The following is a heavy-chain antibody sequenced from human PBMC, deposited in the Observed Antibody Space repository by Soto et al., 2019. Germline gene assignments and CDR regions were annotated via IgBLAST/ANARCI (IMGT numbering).Heavy chain of an antibody. V-gene: IGHV3-33*01. Sequence: QVQLVESGGGVVQPGRSLRLSCAASGFTFSSYGMQWVRQAPGKGLEWVAVIWYDGSNKYYADSVKGRFTISRDNSKNTLSLQMNSLRAEDTAVYYCARGHSSSWYGGDDYWGQGTLVTVSS. J-gene: IGHJ4*02. CDR2: IWYDGSNK. CDR3: ARGHSSSWYGGDDY. CDR1: GFTFSSYG. D-gene: IGHD6-13*01.